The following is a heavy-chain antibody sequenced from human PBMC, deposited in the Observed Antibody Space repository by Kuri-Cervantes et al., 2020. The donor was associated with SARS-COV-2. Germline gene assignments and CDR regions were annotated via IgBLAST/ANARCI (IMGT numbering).Heavy chain of an antibody. CDR2: INHSGST. D-gene: IGHD2-2*01. CDR1: GGSFSGYY. J-gene: IGHJ6*02. CDR3: ARGQARYCSSTSCHYYYYGMNV. V-gene: IGHV4-34*01. Sequence: SETLSLTCAVYGGSFSGYYWSWIRQPPGKGLEWIGEINHSGSTNYNPSLKSRVTISVDTSKNQFSLKLSSVTAADTAVYYCARGQARYCSSTSCHYYYYGMNVWAQGTMVTVSS.